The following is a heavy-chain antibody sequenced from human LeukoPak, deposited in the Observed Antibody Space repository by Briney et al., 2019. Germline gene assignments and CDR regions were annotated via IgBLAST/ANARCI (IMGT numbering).Heavy chain of an antibody. Sequence: ASVRVSCKASGGTSNSHAISWVRQAPGQGLEWMARIIPNLGTTNPAQTLQDRVTLTADKSTNTAYMELTSLTSDDTAVYYCATTNDGGGYQWGDFFDFWGQGTLVTVSS. CDR1: GGTSNSHA. V-gene: IGHV1-69*10. D-gene: IGHD3-22*01. J-gene: IGHJ4*02. CDR2: IIPNLGTT. CDR3: ATTNDGGGYQWGDFFDF.